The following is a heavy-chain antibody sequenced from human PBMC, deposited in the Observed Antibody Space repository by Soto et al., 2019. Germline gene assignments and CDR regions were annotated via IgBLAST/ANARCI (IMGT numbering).Heavy chain of an antibody. CDR3: AGEPKAYYGSGRAGWFDP. J-gene: IGHJ5*02. CDR2: IYYGGSA. D-gene: IGHD3-10*01. V-gene: IGHV4-31*03. CDR1: GGSISSGGYY. Sequence: SETLSLTCTVSGGSISSGGYYWTWIRQHPGKGLEWLGYIYYGGSAYYNPSLKSRLAISVDTSKNQFSLKLSSVTAADTAVYYCAGEPKAYYGSGRAGWFDPWGQGALVTVSS.